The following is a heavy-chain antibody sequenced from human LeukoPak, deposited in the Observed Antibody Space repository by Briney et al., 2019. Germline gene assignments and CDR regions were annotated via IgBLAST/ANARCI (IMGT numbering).Heavy chain of an antibody. CDR1: GYTFTSYG. V-gene: IGHV1-18*01. J-gene: IGHJ4*02. CDR3: ARDRGWQQLVLLYFDY. D-gene: IGHD6-13*01. CDR2: ISAYNGNT. Sequence: PWASVKVSCKASGYTFTSYGISWVRQAPGQGLDWMGWISAYNGNTNYAQKLQGRVTMTTDTYTSTAYMELRSLRSDDTAVYYCARDRGWQQLVLLYFDYWGQGTLVTVSS.